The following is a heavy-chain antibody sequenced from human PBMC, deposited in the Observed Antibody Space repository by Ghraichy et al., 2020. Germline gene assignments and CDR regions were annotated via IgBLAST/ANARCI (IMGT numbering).Heavy chain of an antibody. V-gene: IGHV4-59*01. D-gene: IGHD6-13*01. CDR3: ARWKQQLPYWYFDL. CDR1: GGSISSYY. CDR2: IYYSGST. J-gene: IGHJ2*01. Sequence: SETLSLTCTVSGGSISSYYWSWIRQPPGKGLEWIGFIYYSGSTNYNPSLKSRVTISVDTSKNQFSLKLSSVTAADTAVYYCARWKQQLPYWYFDLWGRGTLVTVSS.